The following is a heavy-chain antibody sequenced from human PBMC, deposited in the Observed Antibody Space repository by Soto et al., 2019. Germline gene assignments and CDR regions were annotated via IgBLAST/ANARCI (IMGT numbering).Heavy chain of an antibody. CDR1: GYAFTSYY. CDR2: INPSGGST. J-gene: IGHJ4*02. Sequence: ASVKVSCKASGYAFTSYYMHWVRQAPGQGLEWMGIINPSGGSTSYAQKFQGRVTMTRDTSTSTVYMELSSPRSEDTAVYYCARHSYAFGVDYWGQATLVTVSS. V-gene: IGHV1-46*01. CDR3: ARHSYAFGVDY. D-gene: IGHD3-10*01.